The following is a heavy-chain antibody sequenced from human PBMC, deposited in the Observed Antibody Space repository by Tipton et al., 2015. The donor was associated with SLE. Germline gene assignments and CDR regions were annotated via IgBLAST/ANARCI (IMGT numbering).Heavy chain of an antibody. CDR2: IYTSGST. D-gene: IGHD3-3*01. Sequence: KPGESLRISCRGSGYSFTNYWSWIRQPAGKGLEWIGYIYTSGSTNYNPSLKSRVTISVDTSKNQFSLKLSSVTAADTAVYYCARARTIFGVSESHYWGQGTLVTVSS. V-gene: IGHV4-4*09. CDR1: GYSFTNY. CDR3: ARARTIFGVSESHY. J-gene: IGHJ4*02.